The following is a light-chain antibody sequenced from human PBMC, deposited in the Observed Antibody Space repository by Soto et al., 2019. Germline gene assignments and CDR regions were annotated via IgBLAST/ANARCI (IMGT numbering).Light chain of an antibody. J-gene: IGKJ1*01. CDR3: QQSSTSLPTWA. CDR2: AAS. CDR1: QSISSY. Sequence: DIPMTQSPSSLSASVGDRVTITCRASQSISSYLNWYQQKPGKAPKLLIYAASRLEGGVPSRFSGSGSGTDFTLTISSLQPEDFATYSCQQSSTSLPTWAFGQGTKVEIK. V-gene: IGKV1-39*01.